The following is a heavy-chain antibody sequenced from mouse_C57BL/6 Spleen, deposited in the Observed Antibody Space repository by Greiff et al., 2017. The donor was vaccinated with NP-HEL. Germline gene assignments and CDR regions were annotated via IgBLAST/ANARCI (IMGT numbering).Heavy chain of an antibody. D-gene: IGHD3-3*01. CDR2: ISDGGSYT. CDR3: ARVGDEGFAY. Sequence: EVKLVESGGGLVKPGGSLKLSCAASGFTFSSYAMSWVRQTPEKRLEWVATISDGGSYTYYPDNVKGRFTISRDNAKNNLYLQMSHLKSEDTAMYYCARVGDEGFAYWGQGTLVTVSA. V-gene: IGHV5-4*03. CDR1: GFTFSSYA. J-gene: IGHJ3*01.